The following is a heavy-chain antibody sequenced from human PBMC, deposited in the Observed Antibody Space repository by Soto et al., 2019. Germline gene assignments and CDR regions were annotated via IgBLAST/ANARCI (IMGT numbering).Heavy chain of an antibody. Sequence: GGSLRLSCAASGFTFSDYYMSWIRQAPGKGLEWVSYVSSSGTSIYYADSVKGRFTISRDNAKNSVYLQMNSLRAEDTAVYYCARGGSGSEYASGWFDHWGQGTLVTVSS. CDR3: ARGGSGSEYASGWFDH. J-gene: IGHJ5*02. D-gene: IGHD2-8*01. CDR2: VSSSGTSI. V-gene: IGHV3-11*01. CDR1: GFTFSDYY.